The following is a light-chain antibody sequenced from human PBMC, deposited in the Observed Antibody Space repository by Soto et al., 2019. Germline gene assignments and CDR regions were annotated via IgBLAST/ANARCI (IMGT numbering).Light chain of an antibody. Sequence: IVMTQPPATLSVSPGERATLSCSASQSVGSFLAWYQQKPGQAPRLLIYGASTRATGIPARFSGSGSGTEFTLTISSLEPEDFAVYYCQQRSNWPITFGQGTRLEI. CDR2: GAS. CDR1: QSVGSF. J-gene: IGKJ5*01. V-gene: IGKV3-11*01. CDR3: QQRSNWPIT.